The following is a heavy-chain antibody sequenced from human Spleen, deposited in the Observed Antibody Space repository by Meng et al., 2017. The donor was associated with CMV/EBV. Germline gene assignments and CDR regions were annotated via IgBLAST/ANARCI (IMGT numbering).Heavy chain of an antibody. J-gene: IGHJ4*02. CDR3: VRERLRRMVLGLRRGYSYGEFDF. CDR1: GLTFSNFV. V-gene: IGHV3-23*01. D-gene: IGHD5-18*01. CDR2: ISGSGDST. Sequence: GESLKISCAASGLTFSNFVMSWVRQTPGRGLEWVSSISGSGDSTYYAESVKGRFTISRDNSKNTLYVQMNSLRVEDTAVYYCVRERLRRMVLGLRRGYSYGEFDFWGQGALVTVSS.